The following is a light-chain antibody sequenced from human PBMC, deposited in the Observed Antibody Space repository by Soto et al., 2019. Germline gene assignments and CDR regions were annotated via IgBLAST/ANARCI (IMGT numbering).Light chain of an antibody. J-gene: IGKJ1*01. Sequence: EIVWTQSPGTLSLSPGERATLSCRASQSVSSSYLAWYQHKPGQAPRLLIYGASSRAAGIPDRFSGSGSGADFTLTISRLEPEDFAVYYCQQYGSSPKTFGQGTKVDIK. V-gene: IGKV3-20*01. CDR3: QQYGSSPKT. CDR2: GAS. CDR1: QSVSSSY.